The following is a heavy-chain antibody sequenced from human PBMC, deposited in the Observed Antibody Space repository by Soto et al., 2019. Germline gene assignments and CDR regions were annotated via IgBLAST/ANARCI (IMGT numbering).Heavy chain of an antibody. CDR3: ARGHDYGDYVIDY. CDR1: GGSISSGGYY. D-gene: IGHD4-17*01. CDR2: IYYGGST. J-gene: IGHJ4*02. Sequence: PSETLSLTCTVSGGSISSGGYYWSWIRQHPGKGLEWIGYIYYGGSTYYNPSLKSRVTISVDTSKNQFSLKLSSVTAADTAVYYCARGHDYGDYVIDYWGQGTLVTVSS. V-gene: IGHV4-31*03.